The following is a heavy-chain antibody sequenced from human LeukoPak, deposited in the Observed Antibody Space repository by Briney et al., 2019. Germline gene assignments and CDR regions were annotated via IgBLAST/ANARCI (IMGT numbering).Heavy chain of an antibody. D-gene: IGHD6-13*01. Sequence: SQTLSLTCTVSGGSISSGSYYWSWIRQPAGKGLEWIGRIYTSGSTNYNPSLKSRVISVDTSKNQFSLKLSSVTAADTAVYYCARGWYYFDYWGQGTLVTVSS. V-gene: IGHV4-61*02. CDR2: IYTSGST. CDR1: GGSISSGSYY. CDR3: ARGWYYFDY. J-gene: IGHJ4*02.